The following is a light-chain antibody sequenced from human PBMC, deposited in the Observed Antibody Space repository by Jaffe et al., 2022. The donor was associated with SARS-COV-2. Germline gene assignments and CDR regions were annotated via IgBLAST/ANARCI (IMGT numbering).Light chain of an antibody. V-gene: IGKV3-15*01. CDR3: QQYKNWPPLT. J-gene: IGKJ4*01. Sequence: EIVMTQSPGTLSVSPGERATLSCRASQSVSDKLAWYQQRPGQAPRLLIYDASTRATGIPDRFSGSGSGTEFTLTISSLQSEDFAVYYCQQYKNWPPLTFGGGTKVEFK. CDR1: QSVSDK. CDR2: DAS.